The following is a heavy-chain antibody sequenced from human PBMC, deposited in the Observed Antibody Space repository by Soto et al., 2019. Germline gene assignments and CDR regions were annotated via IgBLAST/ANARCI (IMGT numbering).Heavy chain of an antibody. CDR1: ACDSSSDA. CDR2: ISGSGGST. J-gene: IGHJ4*02. D-gene: IGHD6-19*01. V-gene: IGHV3-23*01. CDR3: AKTPMGSGWYYFDY. Sequence: GVAERLSCHFPACDSSSDAMSWVRQAPGKGLEWVSAISGSGGSTYYADSVKGRFTISRDNSKNTLYLQMISLRAEDTAVYYCAKTPMGSGWYYFDYWGQGTLVTVSS.